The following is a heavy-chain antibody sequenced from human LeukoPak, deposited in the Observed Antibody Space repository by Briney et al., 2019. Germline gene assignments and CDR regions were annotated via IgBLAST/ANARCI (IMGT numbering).Heavy chain of an antibody. CDR1: GYTFTSYY. CDR3: AREIYDFWSGYIWFDP. D-gene: IGHD3-3*01. CDR2: INPSGGST. V-gene: IGHV1-46*01. Sequence: ASVTVSCKASGYTFTSYYMHWVRQAPGQGLEWMGIINPSGGSTSYAQKFQGRVTMTRDMSTSTVYMELSSLRSEDTAVYYCAREIYDFWSGYIWFDPWGQGTLVTVSS. J-gene: IGHJ5*02.